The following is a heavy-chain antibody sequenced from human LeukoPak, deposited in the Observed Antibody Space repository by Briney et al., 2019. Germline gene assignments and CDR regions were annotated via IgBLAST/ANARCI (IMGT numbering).Heavy chain of an antibody. D-gene: IGHD3-22*01. Sequence: ASVKVSCKASGGTFSSYAISWVRQAPGQGLEWMGRIIPILGIANYAQKFQGRVTITADKSTSTAYMELSSLRSEDTAVYYCAREEYYYYDSSGYFDYWGQGTLVTVSS. CDR3: AREEYYYYDSSGYFDY. CDR1: GGTFSSYA. J-gene: IGHJ4*02. V-gene: IGHV1-69*04. CDR2: IIPILGIA.